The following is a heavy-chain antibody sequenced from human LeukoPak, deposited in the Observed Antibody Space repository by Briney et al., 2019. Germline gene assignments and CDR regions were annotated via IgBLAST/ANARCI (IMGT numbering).Heavy chain of an antibody. CDR2: IIPIFGTA. Sequence: SVKVSCKASGYTFTSYAISWVRQAPGQGLEWMGGIIPIFGTANYAQKFQGRVTITADESTSTAYMELSSLRSEDTAVYYCAREGTVANLKRYFDYWGQGTLVTVSS. V-gene: IGHV1-69*13. CDR3: AREGTVANLKRYFDY. CDR1: GYTFTSYA. J-gene: IGHJ4*02. D-gene: IGHD6-19*01.